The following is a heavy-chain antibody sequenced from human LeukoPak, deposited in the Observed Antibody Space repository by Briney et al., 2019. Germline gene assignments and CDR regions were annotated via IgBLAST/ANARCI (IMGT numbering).Heavy chain of an antibody. CDR3: ARDPSYGDYALSDY. V-gene: IGHV3-48*01. CDR1: GFTFTTYS. Sequence: GGSLRLSCAASGFTFTTYSMNWVRQAPGKGLEWVSYISSSSSSIYYADSVRGRFTISRDNAKNSLYLQTNSLRAEDTAVYYCARDPSYGDYALSDYWGQGTLVTVSS. J-gene: IGHJ4*02. D-gene: IGHD4-17*01. CDR2: ISSSSSSI.